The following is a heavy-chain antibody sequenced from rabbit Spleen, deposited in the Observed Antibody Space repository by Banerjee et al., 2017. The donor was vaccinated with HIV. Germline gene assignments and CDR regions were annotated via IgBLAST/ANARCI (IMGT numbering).Heavy chain of an antibody. CDR1: GFDFSGTG. CDR3: ARDPFSRLVPGNL. V-gene: IGHV1S45*01. D-gene: IGHD4-1*01. CDR2: IDLLFGTT. Sequence: QEQLKETGGGLVQPGGSLTLSCKASGFDFSGTGVSWVRQAPGKGLEWIGYIDLLFGTTYYASWAKGRFTISKTSSTTVTLQMTSLTDADTATYFCARDPFSRLVPGNLWGPGTLVTVS. J-gene: IGHJ4*01.